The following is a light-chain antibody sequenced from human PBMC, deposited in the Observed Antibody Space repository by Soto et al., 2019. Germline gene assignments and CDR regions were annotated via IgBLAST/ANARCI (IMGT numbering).Light chain of an antibody. V-gene: IGKV1-39*01. J-gene: IGKJ2*01. Sequence: DIQMTQSPSSLSASVGDRVTITCRASQTISTYLNWYQQNPGKAPKLLIYAASSLQSGVPSRFSGSGSGTDFTLTISILQPEDFATYYCLQSSNIPYTFGQGTKLEIK. CDR1: QTISTY. CDR2: AAS. CDR3: LQSSNIPYT.